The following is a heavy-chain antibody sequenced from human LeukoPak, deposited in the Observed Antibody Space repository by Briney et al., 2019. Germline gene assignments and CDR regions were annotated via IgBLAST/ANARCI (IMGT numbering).Heavy chain of an antibody. V-gene: IGHV3-11*04. J-gene: IGHJ6*02. Sequence: GGSLRLSCAASGFTFSDYYMSWIRQAPGKGLEWVSYISSSGSTIYYADSVKGRFTISRDNAKNSLYLQMNSLRAEDTAVYYCARGAIVVVPAAILDYYYGMDVWGQGTTVTVSS. CDR2: ISSSGSTI. D-gene: IGHD2-2*02. CDR3: ARGAIVVVPAAILDYYYGMDV. CDR1: GFTFSDYY.